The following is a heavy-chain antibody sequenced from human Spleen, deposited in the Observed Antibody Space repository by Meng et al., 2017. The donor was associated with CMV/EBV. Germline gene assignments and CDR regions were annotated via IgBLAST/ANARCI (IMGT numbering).Heavy chain of an antibody. Sequence: GGSLRLSCAASGFTFSSFALSWVRRAPGKGLEWVSAISGSDGSSHYADSVKGRFTISRDNSKNTLYLQMKSLRAEDTAVYYCAKAKGSSSRAPLDYWGQGTLVTVSS. D-gene: IGHD6-13*01. J-gene: IGHJ4*02. V-gene: IGHV3-23*01. CDR1: GFTFSSFA. CDR2: ISGSDGSS. CDR3: AKAKGSSSRAPLDY.